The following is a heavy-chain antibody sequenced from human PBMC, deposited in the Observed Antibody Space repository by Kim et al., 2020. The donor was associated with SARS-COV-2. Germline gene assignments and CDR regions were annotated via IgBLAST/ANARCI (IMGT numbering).Heavy chain of an antibody. J-gene: IGHJ5*02. D-gene: IGHD3-10*01. V-gene: IGHV1-18*01. Sequence: ASVKVSCKASGYTFTSYGISWVRQAPGQGLEWMGWISAYNGNTNYAQKLQGRVTMTTDTSTSTAYMELRSLRSDDTAVYYCAREKVPYGAHRFWFDPWGQGTLVTVSS. CDR3: AREKVPYGAHRFWFDP. CDR2: ISAYNGNT. CDR1: GYTFTSYG.